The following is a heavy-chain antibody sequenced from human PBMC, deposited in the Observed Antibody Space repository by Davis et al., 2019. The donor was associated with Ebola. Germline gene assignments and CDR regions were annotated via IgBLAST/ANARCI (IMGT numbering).Heavy chain of an antibody. CDR3: TRDRLLEWLLSDYMDV. Sequence: GESLKISCAGSGFTFSSYSMNWVRQAPGKGLEWVSSISSSSNYIYYADSLKGRFTISRDNAKSSLYLQMNSLRAEDTAVYYCTRDRLLEWLLSDYMDVWGKGTTVTVSS. CDR2: ISSSSNYI. J-gene: IGHJ6*03. CDR1: GFTFSSYS. V-gene: IGHV3-21*01. D-gene: IGHD3-3*01.